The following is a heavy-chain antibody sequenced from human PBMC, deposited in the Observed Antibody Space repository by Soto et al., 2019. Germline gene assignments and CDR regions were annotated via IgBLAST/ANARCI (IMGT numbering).Heavy chain of an antibody. CDR2: MRSSTNPI. J-gene: IGHJ4*02. D-gene: IGHD4-17*01. CDR3: ATDRDYALNY. CDR1: GFIFSTSS. V-gene: IGHV3-48*02. Sequence: PGGSLRLSCAASGFIFSTSSMNWVRQAPGKGLEWISYMRSSTNPIYYADSLKGRFTISRDNAKNSLYLQMNNLRDEDTAVYYCATDRDYALNYWGQGILVTVS.